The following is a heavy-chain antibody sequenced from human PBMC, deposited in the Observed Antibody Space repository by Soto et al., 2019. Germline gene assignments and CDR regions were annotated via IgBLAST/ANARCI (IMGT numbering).Heavy chain of an antibody. Sequence: SETLSLTCAVSGGSISSGGYSWSWIRQPPGKGLEWIGYIYYGSTYYNPSLKSRVTISVDRSKNQFSLKLSSVTAADTAVYYCARTPDIWGQGTRVTVSS. J-gene: IGHJ3*02. CDR1: GGSISSGGYS. CDR3: ARTPDI. V-gene: IGHV4-30-2*01. CDR2: IYYGST.